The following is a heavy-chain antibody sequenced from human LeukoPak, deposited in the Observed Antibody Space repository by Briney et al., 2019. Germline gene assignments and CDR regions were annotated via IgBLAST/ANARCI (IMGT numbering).Heavy chain of an antibody. Sequence: SETLSLXCTVSGGSISSSTYYWGWIRQPPGKGLEWIGNLYYSGSTYYNPSLKSRVTISVDTSKNQFSLKLSSVTAADTAVYYCARQAISGYDPPPFDSWGQGTLVTVSS. V-gene: IGHV4-39*01. D-gene: IGHD5-12*01. CDR1: GGSISSSTYY. J-gene: IGHJ4*02. CDR3: ARQAISGYDPPPFDS. CDR2: LYYSGST.